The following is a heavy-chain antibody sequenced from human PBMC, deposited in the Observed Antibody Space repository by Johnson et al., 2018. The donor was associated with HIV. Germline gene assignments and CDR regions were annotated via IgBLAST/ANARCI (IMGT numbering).Heavy chain of an antibody. V-gene: IGHV3-30*18. CDR2: ISYDGSNK. J-gene: IGHJ3*02. CDR1: GFTFSSYA. CDR3: AKSTQASIVRESVPYGAFNI. D-gene: IGHD3-10*01. Sequence: QVQLVESGGGVVQPGRSLRLSCAASGFTFSSYAMHWVRQAPGKGMGWVAVISYDGSNKYYADSVKGRFTIYRDNSKNTLYLQMNSLRAEDTAVHYCAKSTQASIVRESVPYGAFNIWGQGTMVTVSS.